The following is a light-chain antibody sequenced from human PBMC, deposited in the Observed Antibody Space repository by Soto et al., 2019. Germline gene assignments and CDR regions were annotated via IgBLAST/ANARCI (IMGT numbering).Light chain of an antibody. CDR1: QSVSSN. CDR3: QQDDNSPIT. J-gene: IGKJ5*01. V-gene: IGKV3-20*01. CDR2: GAS. Sequence: EVVMTQSPATLSVSPGERATLSCRASQSVSSNLAWYQQKPGQAPRLLIYGASSRATGIPDRFSGTGSETDFTLTISRLEPEDFAVYYCQQDDNSPITFGQGTRLEIK.